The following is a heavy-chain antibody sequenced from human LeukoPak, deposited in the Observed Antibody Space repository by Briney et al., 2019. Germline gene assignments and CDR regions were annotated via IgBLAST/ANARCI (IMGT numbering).Heavy chain of an antibody. J-gene: IGHJ4*02. CDR3: ARDGGDGSGSYY. D-gene: IGHD3-10*01. Sequence: GGSLRLSCAASGFTFSSYGMHWVRQAPGKGLEWVAFIRYDGSNKYYADSVKGRFTISRDNSKNTLYLQMNSLRAEDTAVYYCARDGGDGSGSYYWGQGTLVTVSS. CDR2: IRYDGSNK. V-gene: IGHV3-30*02. CDR1: GFTFSSYG.